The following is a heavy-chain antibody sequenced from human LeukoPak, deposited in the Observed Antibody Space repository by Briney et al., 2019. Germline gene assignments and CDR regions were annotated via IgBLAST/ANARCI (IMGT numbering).Heavy chain of an antibody. D-gene: IGHD4-17*01. CDR1: GGTFSSYA. J-gene: IGHJ3*02. V-gene: IGHV1-69*05. CDR3: AREGPYGDGAFDI. CDR2: IIPIFGTA. Sequence: SVKVSCKASGGTFSSYAISWVRQAPGQGLEWMGRIIPIFGTANYAQKSQGRVTITTDESTSTAYMELSSLRSEDTAVYYCAREGPYGDGAFDIWGQGTMVTVSS.